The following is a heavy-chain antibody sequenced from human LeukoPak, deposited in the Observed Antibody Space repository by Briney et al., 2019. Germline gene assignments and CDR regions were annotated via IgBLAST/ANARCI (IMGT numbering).Heavy chain of an antibody. CDR1: GFTFSGFY. J-gene: IGHJ4*02. CDR2: IRTKPHTYTT. Sequence: TGGSLRLSCAASGFTFSGFYMHWVRQASGKGLGWVGLIRTKPHTYTTVYAASVQGRFTISRDDSKNTAYLQMNSLKAEDTAVYYCIRQNCSGGSCSYVDYLGQGTLVTVSS. V-gene: IGHV3-73*01. D-gene: IGHD2-15*01. CDR3: IRQNCSGGSCSYVDY.